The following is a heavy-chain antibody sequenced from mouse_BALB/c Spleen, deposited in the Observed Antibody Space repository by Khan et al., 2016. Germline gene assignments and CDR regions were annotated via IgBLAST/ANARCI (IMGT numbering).Heavy chain of an antibody. CDR3: AGVTTGDYFDY. Sequence: VKLLESGPDLVKPSQSLSLTCTVTGYSIISGYSWHWIRQFPGNKLEWMAYIHYSGSTNYNPSLKSRISLTRDTSKNRFILKLNSVTTEDTATYYCAGVTTGDYFDYWGQGTTLTVSS. CDR1: GYSIISGYS. J-gene: IGHJ2*01. D-gene: IGHD2-2*01. V-gene: IGHV3-1*02. CDR2: IHYSGST.